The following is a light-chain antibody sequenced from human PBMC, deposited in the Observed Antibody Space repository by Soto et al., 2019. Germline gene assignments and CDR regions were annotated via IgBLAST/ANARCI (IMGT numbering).Light chain of an antibody. J-gene: IGKJ1*01. V-gene: IGKV3-15*01. Sequence: EIVVTQSRATLAVSPGVKASLCRRASQSLSSNLAWYQQKRGKAPRLLIYGASSRADGIPARFSGSGSETEFTLTICGLQSEDSPLYCCHQYNHWRRTLGQGPK. CDR2: GAS. CDR3: HQYNHWRRT. CDR1: QSLSSN.